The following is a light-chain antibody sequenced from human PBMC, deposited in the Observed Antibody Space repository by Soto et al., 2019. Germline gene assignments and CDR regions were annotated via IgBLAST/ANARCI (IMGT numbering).Light chain of an antibody. J-gene: IGLJ2*01. Sequence: QSALTQPASVSGSPGQSITIFCTGTSSDVGTYNLVSWYQQHPGKAPKLMIYEDNERPSGISNRFSGSKSGNTASLTISGLQAEDEADYYCCSFSGSTTPVVFGGGTKLTVL. CDR1: SSDVGTYNL. V-gene: IGLV2-23*01. CDR3: CSFSGSTTPVV. CDR2: EDN.